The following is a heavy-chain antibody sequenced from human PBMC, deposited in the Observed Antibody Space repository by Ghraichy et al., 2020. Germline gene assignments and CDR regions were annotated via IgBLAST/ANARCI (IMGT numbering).Heavy chain of an antibody. J-gene: IGHJ4*02. CDR2: ISWDGGST. CDR1: GFTFDDYT. Sequence: GGSLNISCAASGFTFDDYTMHWVRQAPGKGLEWVSLISWDGGSTYYADSVKGRFTISRDNSKNSLYLQMNSLRTEDTALYYCAKDAYYYDSSGYSYYFDYWGQGTLVTVYS. CDR3: AKDAYYYDSSGYSYYFDY. D-gene: IGHD3-22*01. V-gene: IGHV3-43*01.